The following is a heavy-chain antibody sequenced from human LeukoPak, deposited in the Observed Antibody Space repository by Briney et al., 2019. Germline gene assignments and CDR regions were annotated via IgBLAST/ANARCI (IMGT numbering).Heavy chain of an antibody. D-gene: IGHD3-3*01. J-gene: IGHJ4*02. CDR1: GFTFSSYS. V-gene: IGHV3-48*02. CDR2: ISSSSSTI. CDR3: ARDPTTIFGVVISGGYYFDY. Sequence: QSGGSLRLSCAASGFTFSSYSMNWVRLAPGKGLEWVSYISSSSSTIYYADSVKGRFTISRDNAKNSLYLQMNSLRDEDTAVYYCARDPTTIFGVVISGGYYFDYWGQGTLVTVSS.